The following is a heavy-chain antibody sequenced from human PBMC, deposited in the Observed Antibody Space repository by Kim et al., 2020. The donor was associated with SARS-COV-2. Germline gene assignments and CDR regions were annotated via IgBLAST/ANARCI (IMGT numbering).Heavy chain of an antibody. V-gene: IGHV1-8*01. D-gene: IGHD2-8*02. Sequence: ASVKVSCKASGYTFTSYDINWVRQATGQGLEWMGWMNPNSGNTGYAQKFQGRVTMTRNTSISTAYMELSSLRSEDTAVYYCARGMSSGGVWKNENWFDPWGQGTLVTVSS. CDR1: GYTFTSYD. CDR3: ARGMSSGGVWKNENWFDP. J-gene: IGHJ5*02. CDR2: MNPNSGNT.